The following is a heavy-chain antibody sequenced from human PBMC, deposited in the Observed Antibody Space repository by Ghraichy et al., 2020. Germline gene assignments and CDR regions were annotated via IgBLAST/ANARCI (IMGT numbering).Heavy chain of an antibody. V-gene: IGHV3-15*01. CDR2: IKSETSGGTI. J-gene: IGHJ4*02. Sequence: GESLNISCAASGFAFSNAWMSWVRQAPGKGLEWVGRIKSETSGGTIEYAAPVQHRFTISRDDSKNTLYLQMNSLNTEDTAVYYCTTNLAYWGRGTLVTVSS. D-gene: IGHD1-14*01. CDR3: TTNLAY. CDR1: GFAFSNAW.